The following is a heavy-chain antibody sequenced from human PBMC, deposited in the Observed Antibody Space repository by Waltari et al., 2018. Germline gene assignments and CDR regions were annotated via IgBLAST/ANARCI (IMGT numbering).Heavy chain of an antibody. CDR3: ARGLSSAFDI. CDR1: GFTFSSYG. J-gene: IGHJ3*02. V-gene: IGHV3-7*01. Sequence: EVQLVESGGGLVQPGGSLRLSCAASGFTFSSYGMNWVGQAPGKGLEWVANIKQDVSEKYYVDSVKGRFTISRDNAKNSLYLQMNSLRAEDTAVYYCARGLSSAFDIWGQGTMVTVSS. CDR2: IKQDVSEK.